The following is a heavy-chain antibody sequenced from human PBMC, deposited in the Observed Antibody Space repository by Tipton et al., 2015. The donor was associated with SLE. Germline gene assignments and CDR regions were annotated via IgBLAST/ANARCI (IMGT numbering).Heavy chain of an antibody. Sequence: TLSLTCTVSGGTISSYYWSWIRQPPGKGLEWIGYIHYSGRTNYNPSLKSRVTILVDTSKNQFSLKLTSVTAADTAVYYCATGGAAARPWYFDYWGQGTLVTVSS. D-gene: IGHD6-6*01. CDR3: ATGGAAARPWYFDY. CDR2: IHYSGRT. J-gene: IGHJ4*02. CDR1: GGTISSYY. V-gene: IGHV4-59*01.